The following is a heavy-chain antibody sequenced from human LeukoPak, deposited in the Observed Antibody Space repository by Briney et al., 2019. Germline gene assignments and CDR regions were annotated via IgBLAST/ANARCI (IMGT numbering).Heavy chain of an antibody. J-gene: IGHJ4*01. Sequence: GGSLRLSCTASGLSLNNYAMSWARQVPGKGLEWVSASSSSDDGKWYAESVRGRFTISRDTSKNTVYLQMNSLRVEDAGVYYCAKAPVTSCRGAFCYPFDYWGHGTLVTVSS. CDR2: SSSSDDGK. CDR3: AKAPVTSCRGAFCYPFDY. D-gene: IGHD2-21*01. V-gene: IGHV3-23*01. CDR1: GLSLNNYA.